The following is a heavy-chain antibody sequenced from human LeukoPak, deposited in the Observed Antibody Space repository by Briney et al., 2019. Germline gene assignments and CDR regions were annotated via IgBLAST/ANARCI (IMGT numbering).Heavy chain of an antibody. CDR2: ISYDGRHN. J-gene: IGHJ2*01. D-gene: IGHD5-24*01. V-gene: IGHV3-30*18. CDR1: GFTFNNYD. CDR3: AKDSEMVAIRGDWYFDL. Sequence: TGGSLRLSCAASGFTFNNYDMHWVRQAPGKGLEWVAVISYDGRHNYFADSVKGRFTISRDNSKNTLYLQMNSLRAEDTAVYYCAKDSEMVAIRGDWYFDLWGRGTLVTVSS.